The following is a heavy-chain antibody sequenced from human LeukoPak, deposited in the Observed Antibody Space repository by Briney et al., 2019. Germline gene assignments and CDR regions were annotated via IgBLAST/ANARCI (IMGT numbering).Heavy chain of an antibody. Sequence: GRSLRLSCTASGFTFSNYAMHWVRQAPGKGLQWVAIISYDGDKKEYTDSVKGRFTISRDNSKNTLYLQMNSLRAEDTAVYYCAKGSGGSYYEYWGQGTLVTVSS. V-gene: IGHV3-30-3*01. CDR3: AKGSGGSYYEY. D-gene: IGHD1-26*01. CDR2: ISYDGDKK. J-gene: IGHJ4*02. CDR1: GFTFSNYA.